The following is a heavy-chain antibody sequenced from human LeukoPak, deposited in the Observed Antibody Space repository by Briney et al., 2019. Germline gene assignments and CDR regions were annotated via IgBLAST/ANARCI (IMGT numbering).Heavy chain of an antibody. J-gene: IGHJ3*02. CDR1: GGSISSGSYY. CDR2: LYTSGST. D-gene: IGHD5-12*01. CDR3: ARGDGGYVETDAFDI. Sequence: SETLPLTCTVSGGSISSGSYYWCWIRQPAGKGLEWIGRLYTSGSTNYNPSLKSRVTISVDTSKNQFSLKLSSVTAADTAVYYCARGDGGYVETDAFDIWGQGTMVTVSS. V-gene: IGHV4-61*02.